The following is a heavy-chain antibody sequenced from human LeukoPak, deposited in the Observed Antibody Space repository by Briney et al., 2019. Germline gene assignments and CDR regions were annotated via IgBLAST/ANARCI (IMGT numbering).Heavy chain of an antibody. D-gene: IGHD3-10*01. Sequence: GGSLRLSCTASGFTYGDYAMSWVRQAPGKGLEWVGFSRSKAYGGTTEYAASVKGRFTISRDDSKSIAYLQMNSLKTEDTAVYYCTRDSYGSGSYYFDYWGQGTLVTVSS. CDR2: SRSKAYGGTT. V-gene: IGHV3-49*04. CDR1: GFTYGDYA. J-gene: IGHJ4*02. CDR3: TRDSYGSGSYYFDY.